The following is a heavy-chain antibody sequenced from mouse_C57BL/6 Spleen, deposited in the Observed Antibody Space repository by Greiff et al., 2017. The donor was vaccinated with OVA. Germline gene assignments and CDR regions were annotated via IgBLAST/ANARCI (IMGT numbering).Heavy chain of an antibody. J-gene: IGHJ3*01. CDR3: ARSGDYDRWFAY. CDR2: IYPGSGST. V-gene: IGHV1-55*01. Sequence: QVQLQQPGAELVKPGASVKMSCKASGYTFTSYWITWVKQRPGQGLAWIGDIYPGSGSTNYNEKFKSKATLTVDTSSSTAYMQLSSLTSEDSAVYYCARSGDYDRWFAYWGQGTLVTVSA. D-gene: IGHD2-4*01. CDR1: GYTFTSYW.